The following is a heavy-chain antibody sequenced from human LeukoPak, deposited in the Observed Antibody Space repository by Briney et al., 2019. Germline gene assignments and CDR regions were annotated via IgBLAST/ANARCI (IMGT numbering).Heavy chain of an antibody. D-gene: IGHD3-16*01. CDR3: AKEGSHYVETNY. CDR1: GFTFSSYG. J-gene: IGHJ4*02. CDR2: VRFDGSNK. V-gene: IGHV3-30*02. Sequence: PGGSLRLSCAASGFTFSSYGMHWVRQAPGKGLEWVAFVRFDGSNKYYADSVKGRFTISRDNSKNTLYLQMNSLRPEDTAVYYCAKEGSHYVETNYWGQGTLVTVSS.